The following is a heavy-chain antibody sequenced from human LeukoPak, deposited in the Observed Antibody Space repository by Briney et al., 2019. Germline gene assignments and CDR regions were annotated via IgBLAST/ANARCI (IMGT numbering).Heavy chain of an antibody. CDR3: ARDQPGAYYYDSSGYSLDY. CDR2: ISSSSSYT. Sequence: GGSLRLSCAASGFTFSSYAMSWIRQAPGKGLEWVSYISSSSSYTNYADSVKGRFTISRDNAKNSLYLQMNSLRAEDTAVYYCARDQPGAYYYDSSGYSLDYWGQGTLVTVSS. D-gene: IGHD3-22*01. V-gene: IGHV3-11*06. J-gene: IGHJ4*02. CDR1: GFTFSSYA.